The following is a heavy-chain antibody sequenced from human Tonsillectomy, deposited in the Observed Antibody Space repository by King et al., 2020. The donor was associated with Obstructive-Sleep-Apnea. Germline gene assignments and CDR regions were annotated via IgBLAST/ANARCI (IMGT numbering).Heavy chain of an antibody. V-gene: IGHV4-39*07. CDR2: IYYSGST. J-gene: IGHJ4*02. Sequence: QLQESGPGLVKPSETLSLTCTVSGGSISSSSYYWGWIRQPPGKGLEWIGSIYYSGSTYYNPSLKSRVTISVDTSKNQFSLKLSSVTAADTAVYYCAAESRYDILTGYLYYFDYWGQGTLVTVSS. CDR3: AAESRYDILTGYLYYFDY. D-gene: IGHD3-9*01. CDR1: GGSISSSSYY.